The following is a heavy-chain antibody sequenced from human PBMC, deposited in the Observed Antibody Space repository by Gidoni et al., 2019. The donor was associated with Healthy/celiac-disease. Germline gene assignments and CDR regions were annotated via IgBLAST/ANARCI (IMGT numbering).Heavy chain of an antibody. CDR2: IYYSGST. J-gene: IGHJ5*02. Sequence: QVQLQESGPGLVKPSETLSLTCPASVGSISSYYWSWIRQPPGKGLEWIGYIYYSGSTNYNPSLKSRVTISVDTSKNQFSLKLSSVTAADTAVYYCARAQGSPNWFDPWGQGTLVTVSS. V-gene: IGHV4-59*08. CDR1: VGSISSYY. CDR3: ARAQGSPNWFDP.